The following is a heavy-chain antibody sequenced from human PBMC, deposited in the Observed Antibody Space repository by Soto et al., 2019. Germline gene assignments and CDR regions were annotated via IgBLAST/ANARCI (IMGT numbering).Heavy chain of an antibody. J-gene: IGHJ3*02. Sequence: QVQLVQSGAEVKKPGSSVKVSCKASGGTFSSYTISWVRQAPGQGLEWMGRIIPILGIANYAQKFQGRVTXTXDXXTRTAYMELSSLRSEDTAVYYCARDPGMAKGAFDIWGQGTMVTVSS. V-gene: IGHV1-69*08. D-gene: IGHD5-12*01. CDR3: ARDPGMAKGAFDI. CDR2: IIPILGIA. CDR1: GGTFSSYT.